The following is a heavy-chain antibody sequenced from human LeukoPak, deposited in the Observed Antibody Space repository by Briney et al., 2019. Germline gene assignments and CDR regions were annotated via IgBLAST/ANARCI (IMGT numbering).Heavy chain of an antibody. J-gene: IGHJ5*02. CDR3: ARQSGYNNNWFDP. D-gene: IGHD3-3*01. CDR1: GGSISSGGYY. Sequence: SETLSLTCTVSGGSISSGGYYWSWIRQHPGKGLEWIGYIYYSGSTCYNPSLKSRVTISVDTSKNQFSLKLSSVTAADTAVCYCARQSGYNNNWFDPWGQGTLVTVSS. V-gene: IGHV4-31*03. CDR2: IYYSGST.